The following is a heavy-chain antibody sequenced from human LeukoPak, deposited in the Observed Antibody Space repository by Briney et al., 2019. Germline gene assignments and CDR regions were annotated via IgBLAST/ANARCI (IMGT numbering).Heavy chain of an antibody. Sequence: GGSLRLSCAASGFTFSSYGMHWVRQAPGKGLEWVAFIWYDGSDKHYADSVTGRFTISRDNSKNTVYLQMNSLRVEDTAVYYCARGSYVYWGQGTPVTVSS. CDR3: ARGSYVY. J-gene: IGHJ4*02. D-gene: IGHD1-26*01. CDR1: GFTFSSYG. CDR2: IWYDGSDK. V-gene: IGHV3-30*02.